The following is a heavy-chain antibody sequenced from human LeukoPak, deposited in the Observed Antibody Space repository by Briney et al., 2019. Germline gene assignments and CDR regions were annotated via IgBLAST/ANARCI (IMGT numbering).Heavy chain of an antibody. Sequence: GGSLRLSCAASGFTFSSYGMHWVRQAPGKGLEWVAFIRYDGSNKYYADSVKGRFTISRDNSKNTLYLQMNSLRAEDTAVYYCAKDRQEPSTGYFDYWGQGTLVTVSS. CDR3: AKDRQEPSTGYFDY. V-gene: IGHV3-30*02. CDR2: IRYDGSNK. D-gene: IGHD1-26*01. CDR1: GFTFSSYG. J-gene: IGHJ4*02.